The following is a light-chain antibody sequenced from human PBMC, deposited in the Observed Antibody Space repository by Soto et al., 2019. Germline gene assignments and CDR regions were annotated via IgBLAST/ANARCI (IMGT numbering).Light chain of an antibody. J-gene: IGLJ1*01. CDR2: YKSDSDN. Sequence: QLVLTQPASLSASPGTSASLTCTLPSGINVGDYRIYWYQQKPGSPPQYLLNYKSDSDNQQGSGVPSRFSGSKDASANAGILLISGLQSEDEADYYCLIWHTSAYVFGTGTKLTVL. V-gene: IGLV5-45*01. CDR3: LIWHTSAYV. CDR1: SGINVGDYR.